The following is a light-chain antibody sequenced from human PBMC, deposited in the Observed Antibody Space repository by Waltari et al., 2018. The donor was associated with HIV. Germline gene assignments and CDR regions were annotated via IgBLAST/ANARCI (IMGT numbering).Light chain of an antibody. J-gene: IGLJ2*01. CDR2: SNN. Sequence: SVLTQPPSASGTPGQRVTISCSGSSSNIGSNPVNWYQQLPGTAPKLLIYSNNQRPSGVPDRFSGSKSGTSASLAISGLQSEDEAEYYCAAWDDSLNGVVFGGGTKLTVL. V-gene: IGLV1-44*01. CDR1: SSNIGSNP. CDR3: AAWDDSLNGVV.